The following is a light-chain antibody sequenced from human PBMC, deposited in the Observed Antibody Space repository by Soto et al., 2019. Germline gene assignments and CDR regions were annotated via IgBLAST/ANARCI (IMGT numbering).Light chain of an antibody. CDR2: DAS. CDR1: RDITNY. CDR3: QQYDDLPIT. V-gene: IGKV1-33*01. Sequence: DLPMTQSPSSLSASVGDRVTITCQASRDITNYLNWYQQKPGKAPKLLIYDASNLETGVPSRFSGSGSGADFTFTISSLQPEDFATYYCQQYDDLPITFGPGTKVEIK. J-gene: IGKJ3*01.